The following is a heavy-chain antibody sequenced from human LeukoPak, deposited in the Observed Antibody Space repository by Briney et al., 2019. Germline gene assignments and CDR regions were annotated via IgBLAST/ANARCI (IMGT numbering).Heavy chain of an antibody. CDR3: TTLSHDIYY. Sequence: GGSLRLSCAASGFTLSNAWMTWVRQAPGRGLEWVGRMKSNPSGGTSDYAAPVKGRFTISRDDSKNTLFLQMNSLKTEDTAMYYCTTLSHDIYYWGQGTLVTVSS. CDR1: GFTLSNAW. V-gene: IGHV3-15*07. CDR2: MKSNPSGGTS. J-gene: IGHJ4*02. D-gene: IGHD3-9*01.